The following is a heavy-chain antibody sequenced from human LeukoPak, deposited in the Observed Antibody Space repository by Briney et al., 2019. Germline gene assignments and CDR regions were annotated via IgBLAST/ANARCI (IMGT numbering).Heavy chain of an antibody. J-gene: IGHJ6*03. D-gene: IGHD2-2*01. Sequence: ASVKVSCKASGYTFTGYYMHWVRQAPGQGLEWMGWINPNSGGTNYAQKFQGRVTMTRDTSISTAYMELSRLRFDDTAVYYCARDIVVVPATKDYYYYYMDVWGKGTTVTISS. CDR3: ARDIVVVPATKDYYYYYMDV. CDR1: GYTFTGYY. V-gene: IGHV1-2*02. CDR2: INPNSGGT.